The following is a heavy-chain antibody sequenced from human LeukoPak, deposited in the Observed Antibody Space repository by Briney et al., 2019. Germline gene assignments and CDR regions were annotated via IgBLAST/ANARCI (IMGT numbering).Heavy chain of an antibody. CDR3: ARDSYYYDSSGLYFDY. D-gene: IGHD3-22*01. CDR2: INWNGGST. CDR1: GFTFDDYG. Sequence: GGSLRLSCAPSGFTFDDYGMSWVRQAPGKGLEWVSGINWNGGSTGYADSVKGRFTISRDNAKNSLYLQMNSLRAEDTALYYCARDSYYYDSSGLYFDYWGQGTLVTVSS. V-gene: IGHV3-20*04. J-gene: IGHJ4*02.